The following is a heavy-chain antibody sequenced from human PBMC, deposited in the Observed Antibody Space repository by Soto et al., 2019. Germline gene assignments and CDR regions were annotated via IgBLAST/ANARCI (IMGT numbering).Heavy chain of an antibody. CDR1: GYTFTRYY. CDR3: ARSIAARRIVDY. Sequence: ASVNVSFKASGYTFTRYYMHWVRQAPGHRLESMVWINPNSGGTNYAQKFQGRVTMTRDTSISTVYMELSRLRSDDTAMYFCARSIAARRIVDYWGQGTLVTVSS. D-gene: IGHD6-6*01. V-gene: IGHV1-2*02. CDR2: INPNSGGT. J-gene: IGHJ4*02.